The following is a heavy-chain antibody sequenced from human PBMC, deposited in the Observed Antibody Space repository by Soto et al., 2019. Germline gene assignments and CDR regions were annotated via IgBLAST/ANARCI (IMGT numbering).Heavy chain of an antibody. CDR2: ISSSSSTI. V-gene: IGHV3-48*02. CDR3: ERDPWHVIRINMVRGKNYYYYGMDV. D-gene: IGHD3-10*01. CDR1: GFTFSSYS. J-gene: IGHJ6*02. Sequence: GGSLRLSCAASGFTFSSYSMNWVRQAPGKGREWVSYISSSSSTIYYADSVKGRFTISRDNAKNSLYLQMNSLRDEDTAVYYCERDPWHVIRINMVRGKNYYYYGMDVWGQGTTVTVS.